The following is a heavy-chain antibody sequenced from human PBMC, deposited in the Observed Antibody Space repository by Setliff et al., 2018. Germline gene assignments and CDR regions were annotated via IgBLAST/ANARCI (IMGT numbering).Heavy chain of an antibody. CDR1: GGSFSGFY. J-gene: IGHJ5*02. V-gene: IGHV4-34*01. Sequence: SETLSLTCAVYGGSFSGFYWPWIRQSPGKGLEWIGEINHSGGIDYNPSLKSRVTISVDTSKNQFSLKLMSVTAADTAVYYCATMRNYYETGSYYSSRWFDPWGQGTLVTVSS. CDR3: ATMRNYYETGSYYSSRWFDP. D-gene: IGHD3-22*01. CDR2: INHSGGI.